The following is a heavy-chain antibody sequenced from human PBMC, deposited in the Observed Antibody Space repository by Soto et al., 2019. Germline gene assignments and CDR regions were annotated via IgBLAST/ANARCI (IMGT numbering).Heavy chain of an antibody. CDR2: IKSDGSEK. J-gene: IGHJ6*02. V-gene: IGHV3-7*01. Sequence: GGSLRLSFATSGFTFSSVWMSWVRQAPGKGLERVANIKSDGSEKYYVDFVKGRFTISRDNGKNSLDLLMNSLRPDDTAMYYCARGRGLDVWGRGTTVTVS. CDR1: GFTFSSVW. CDR3: ARGRGLDV.